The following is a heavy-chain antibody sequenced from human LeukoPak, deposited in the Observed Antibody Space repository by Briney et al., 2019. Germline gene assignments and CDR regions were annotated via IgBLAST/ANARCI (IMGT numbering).Heavy chain of an antibody. CDR2: ISYDGSNK. D-gene: IGHD1-26*01. J-gene: IGHJ5*02. CDR1: GFTFSSYG. V-gene: IGHV3-30*18. CDR3: AKEEVVGATMYDP. Sequence: GRSLRLSCAASGFTFSSYGMHWVRQAPGKGLEWVAVISYDGSNKYYADSVKGRFTISRDNSKNTLYLQVNSLRAEDTAVYYCAKEEVVGATMYDPWGQGTLVTVSS.